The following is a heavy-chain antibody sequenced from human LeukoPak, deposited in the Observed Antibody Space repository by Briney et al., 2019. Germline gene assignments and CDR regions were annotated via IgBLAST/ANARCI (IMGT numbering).Heavy chain of an antibody. J-gene: IGHJ4*02. CDR1: GGSISSYY. CDR3: ARDRVEEGYCSGGSCYVNYFDY. CDR2: IYYSGST. Sequence: PSETLSLTCTVSGGSISSYYWSWIRQPPGKGLEWIGYIYYSGSTNYNPSLKSRVTISVDTSKNQSSLKLSPVTAADTAVYHCARDRVEEGYCSGGSCYVNYFDYWGQGTLVTVSS. V-gene: IGHV4-59*01. D-gene: IGHD2-15*01.